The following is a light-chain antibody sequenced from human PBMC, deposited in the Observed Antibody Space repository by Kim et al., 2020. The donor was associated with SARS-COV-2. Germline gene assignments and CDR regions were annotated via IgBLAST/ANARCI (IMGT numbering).Light chain of an antibody. J-gene: IGKJ4*01. CDR3: QQYDSLPVT. CDR2: DVS. CDR1: HDIGNY. Sequence: IQMTQSPSSLSASLGDRVNITFQASHDIGNYVNWYQQKPGEAPGLLIYDVSNLETGVPSRFSGSGSGTVFTLTITSLQPGDLATYSCQQYDSLPVTFGGGTKVDIK. V-gene: IGKV1-33*01.